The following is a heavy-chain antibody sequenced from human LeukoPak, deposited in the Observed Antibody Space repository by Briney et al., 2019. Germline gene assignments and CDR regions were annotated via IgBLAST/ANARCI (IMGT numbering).Heavy chain of an antibody. CDR2: IYHSGST. D-gene: IGHD3-10*01. V-gene: IGHV4-4*02. CDR1: GGSISSSNW. Sequence: SGTLSLTCAVSGGSISSSNWWSWVRQPPGKGLEWIGEIYHSGSTNYNPSLKCRVTISVDKSKNQFSLKLSSVTAADTAVYYCATGLINYYGSGSYQSGDYWGQGTLVTVSS. J-gene: IGHJ4*02. CDR3: ATGLINYYGSGSYQSGDY.